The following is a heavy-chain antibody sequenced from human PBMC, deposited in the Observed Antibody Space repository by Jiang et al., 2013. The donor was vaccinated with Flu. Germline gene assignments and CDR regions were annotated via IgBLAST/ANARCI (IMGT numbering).Heavy chain of an antibody. J-gene: IGHJ6*02. CDR2: INTNTGNP. V-gene: IGHV7-4-1*02. CDR1: GYTFTSYA. Sequence: QSGSELKKPGASVKVSCKASGYTFTSYAMNWVRQAPGQGLEWMGWINTNTGNPTYAQGFTGRFVFXLDTSVSTAYLQISSLKAEDTAVYYCARSSYYDFWSGYYGMDVWGQGTTVTVSS. CDR3: ARSSYYDFWSGYYGMDV. D-gene: IGHD3-3*01.